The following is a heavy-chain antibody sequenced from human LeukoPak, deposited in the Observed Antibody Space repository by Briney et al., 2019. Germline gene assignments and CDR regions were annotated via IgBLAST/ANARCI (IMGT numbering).Heavy chain of an antibody. CDR3: ATGLSRSSSLNDY. J-gene: IGHJ4*02. CDR2: IIPIFGTA. Sequence: SVKVSCKASGGTFSSCAISWVRQAPGQGLEWMGGIIPIFGTANYAQKFQGRVTITADKSTSTAYMELSSLRSEDTAVYYCATGLSRSSSLNDYWGQGTLVTVSS. V-gene: IGHV1-69*06. D-gene: IGHD6-13*01. CDR1: GGTFSSCA.